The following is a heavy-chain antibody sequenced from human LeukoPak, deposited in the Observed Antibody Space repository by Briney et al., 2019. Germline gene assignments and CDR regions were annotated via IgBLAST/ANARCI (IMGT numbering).Heavy chain of an antibody. Sequence: SETLSLTCTVSGGSISSSSYYWGWIRQPPGKGLEWIGSIYYSGSTCYNPSLKSRVTISVDTSKNQFSLKLSSVTAADTAVYYCARPAPYYDFWSGSRGADDAFDIWGQGTMVTVSS. V-gene: IGHV4-39*01. D-gene: IGHD3-3*01. CDR2: IYYSGST. CDR3: ARPAPYYDFWSGSRGADDAFDI. CDR1: GGSISSSSYY. J-gene: IGHJ3*02.